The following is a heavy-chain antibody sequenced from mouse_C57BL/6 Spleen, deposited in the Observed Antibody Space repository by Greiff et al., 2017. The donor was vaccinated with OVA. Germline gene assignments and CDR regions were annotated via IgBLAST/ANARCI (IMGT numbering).Heavy chain of an antibody. V-gene: IGHV1-5*01. CDR3: TRVSYDGYFPFGY. CDR1: GYTFTSYW. D-gene: IGHD2-3*01. CDR2: IYPGNSDT. J-gene: IGHJ2*01. Sequence: EVQLQQSGTVLARPGASVKMSCKTSGYTFTSYWMHWVKQRPGQGLEWIGAIYPGNSDTSYNQKFKGKAKLTAVTSASTAYMELSSLTNEDSAVYYCTRVSYDGYFPFGYWGQGTTLTVSS.